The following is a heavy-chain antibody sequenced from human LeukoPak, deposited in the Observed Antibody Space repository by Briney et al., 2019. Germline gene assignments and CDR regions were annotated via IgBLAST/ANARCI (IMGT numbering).Heavy chain of an antibody. J-gene: IGHJ6*03. Sequence: PSETLSLTCTVSGGSISSSDYYWGWIRQPPGKGLEWIGSIYYSVTTYYNPSLKSRVTISVDTSKNQFSLKLNSVTAADTAVYYCARGSPLLSFWSGPRPRYYYYYMDVWGKGTTVTVSS. V-gene: IGHV4-39*07. CDR1: GGSISSSDYY. CDR2: IYYSVTT. D-gene: IGHD3-3*01. CDR3: ARGSPLLSFWSGPRPRYYYYYMDV.